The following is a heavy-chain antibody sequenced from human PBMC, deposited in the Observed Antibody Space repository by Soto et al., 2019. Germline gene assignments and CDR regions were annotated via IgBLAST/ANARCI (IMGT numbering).Heavy chain of an antibody. Sequence: SQTLSLTCAISGDGVSSDSAAWNWIRQSPSRGLEWLGRAYYRSKWYIEYAPSVNSRITINPDTSKNQLSLQLISVNPEDTAVYYCVRSRVFIAVTSVTNYYYYYGMDVWGQGTTVTVSS. V-gene: IGHV6-1*01. CDR3: VRSRVFIAVTSVTNYYYYYGMDV. CDR2: AYYRSKWYI. CDR1: GDGVSSDSAA. J-gene: IGHJ6*02. D-gene: IGHD6-19*01.